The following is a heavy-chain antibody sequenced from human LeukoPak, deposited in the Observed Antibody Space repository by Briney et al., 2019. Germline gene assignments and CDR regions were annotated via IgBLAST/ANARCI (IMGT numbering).Heavy chain of an antibody. CDR3: ARDRGYSGYDWGSFDY. CDR2: ISSSSSYI. CDR1: GFTFSSYS. J-gene: IGHJ4*02. V-gene: IGHV3-21*01. D-gene: IGHD5-12*01. Sequence: GGSLRLSCVASGFTFSSYSMNWVRQAPGKGLEWVSSISSSSSYIYYADSVKGRFTISRDNAKNSLYLQMNSLRAEDTAVYYCARDRGYSGYDWGSFDYWGQGTLVTVSS.